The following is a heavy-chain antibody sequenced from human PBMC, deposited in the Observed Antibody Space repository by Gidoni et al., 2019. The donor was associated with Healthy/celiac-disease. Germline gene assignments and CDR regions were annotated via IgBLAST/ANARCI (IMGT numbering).Heavy chain of an antibody. D-gene: IGHD3-3*01. CDR2: IVVGSGNT. V-gene: IGHV1-58*02. J-gene: IGHJ3*02. CDR1: GFTFTSSA. Sequence: QMQLVQSGPEVTKPGTSVKVSCKASGFTFTSSAIQWVRQARGQRLEWIGWIVVGSGNTNYAQKFQERVTITRDMSTSTAYMELSSLRSEDTAVYYCAAVSSITIFGVVMGNDAFDIWGQGTMVTVSS. CDR3: AAVSSITIFGVVMGNDAFDI.